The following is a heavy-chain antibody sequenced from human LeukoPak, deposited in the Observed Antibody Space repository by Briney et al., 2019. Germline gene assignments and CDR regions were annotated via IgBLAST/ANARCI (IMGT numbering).Heavy chain of an antibody. CDR3: ASVTWFGETLNWFDP. V-gene: IGHV3-21*01. Sequence: PGGSLRLSCAASGFTFSSYSMNWVRQAPGKGLEWVSSISSSGSYIYYADSVKGRFTISRDNAKNSLYLQMNSLRAEGTAVYYCASVTWFGETLNWFDPWGQGTLVTVSS. CDR2: ISSSGSYI. CDR1: GFTFSSYS. J-gene: IGHJ5*02. D-gene: IGHD3-10*01.